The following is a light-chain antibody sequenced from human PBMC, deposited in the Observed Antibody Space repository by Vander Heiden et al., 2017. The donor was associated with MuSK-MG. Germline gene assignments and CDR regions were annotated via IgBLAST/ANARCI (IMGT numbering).Light chain of an antibody. J-gene: IGKJ4*01. CDR1: QSVSSN. V-gene: IGKV3-15*01. CDR2: GAS. CDR3: QQYNNWPLT. Sequence: IVMPQSPATLSVSPGESATLSCRASQSVSSNLGWYQQKPGQAPRLLIYGASTRATGIPARFSGSGSGTEFTLTISSLQSEEFAVYYCQQYNNWPLTFGGGTKVEIK.